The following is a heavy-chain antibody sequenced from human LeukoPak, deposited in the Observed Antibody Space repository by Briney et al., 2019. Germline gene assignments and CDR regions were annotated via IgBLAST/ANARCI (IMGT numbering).Heavy chain of an antibody. CDR3: ARERKLYVVVPAAREFDY. V-gene: IGHV4-34*01. D-gene: IGHD2-2*01. CDR1: GGSFSGYY. CDR2: INHSGST. Sequence: PSETLSLTCAVYGGSFSGYYWSWIRQPPGKGLEWIGEINHSGSTNYNPSLKSRVTISVDTSKDQFSLKLSSVTAADTAVYYCARERKLYVVVPAAREFDYWGQGTLVTVSS. J-gene: IGHJ4*02.